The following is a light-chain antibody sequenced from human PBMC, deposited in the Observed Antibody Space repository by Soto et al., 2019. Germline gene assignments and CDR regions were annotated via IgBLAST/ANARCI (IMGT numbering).Light chain of an antibody. CDR3: QQYNSWPFT. V-gene: IGKV3-15*01. J-gene: IGKJ3*01. CDR1: QSISSN. Sequence: EIVMTQSPATLSVSPGERATLSCRASQSISSNLAWYQQKPGQAPRLLIYGASTRATGITATFSGSGSGTEFTLTISSLQSEDFAVYYCQQYNSWPFTFGRGTKVDIK. CDR2: GAS.